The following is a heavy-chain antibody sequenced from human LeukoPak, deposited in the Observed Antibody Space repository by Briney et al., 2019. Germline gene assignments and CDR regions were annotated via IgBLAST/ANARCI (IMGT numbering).Heavy chain of an antibody. CDR3: ARDNVGGSYPYYYYYGMDV. V-gene: IGHV1-18*01. D-gene: IGHD1-26*01. CDR2: INPYNNNT. CDR1: GYAFTNYY. Sequence: GASVKVSCNASGYAFTNYYFDWVRQAPGQGLEWMGWINPYNNNTRYARKFLDRISLTTDSSTNTAYLELRSLSSDDTAVYFCARDNVGGSYPYYYYYGMDVWGQGTTVTVSS. J-gene: IGHJ6*02.